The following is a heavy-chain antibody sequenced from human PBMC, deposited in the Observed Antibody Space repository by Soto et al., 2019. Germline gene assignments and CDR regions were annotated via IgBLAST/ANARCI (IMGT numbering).Heavy chain of an antibody. CDR1: GFTFGSYW. CDR3: AKYGSGSYGAYAFDI. D-gene: IGHD3-10*01. J-gene: IGHJ3*02. Sequence: QSGGSLRLSCAASGFTFGSYWMSWVRQAPGKGLEWVANINQGGREKNYVDSVKGRFSISRDDAEKSHHLQMNSLRVEDTAVYYCAKYGSGSYGAYAFDIWGQGTMVTVSS. V-gene: IGHV3-7*01. CDR2: INQGGREK.